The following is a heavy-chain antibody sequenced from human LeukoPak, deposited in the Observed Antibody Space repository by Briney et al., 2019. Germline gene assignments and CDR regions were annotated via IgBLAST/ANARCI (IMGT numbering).Heavy chain of an antibody. V-gene: IGHV3-7*03. CDR3: AREVYSSSSEGGDY. CDR2: IKQSGSER. J-gene: IGHJ4*02. D-gene: IGHD6-6*01. Sequence: PGGSLRLSCAASGFAFSSHYMTWVRQAPGKGLEWVATIKQSGSERYYVDSVKGRFTISRDNAKNSLYLQMNSLRAEDTAVYYCAREVYSSSSEGGDYWGQGTLVTVSS. CDR1: GFAFSSHY.